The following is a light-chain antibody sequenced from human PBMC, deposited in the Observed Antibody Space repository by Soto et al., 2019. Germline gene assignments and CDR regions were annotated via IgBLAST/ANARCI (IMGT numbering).Light chain of an antibody. J-gene: IGLJ1*01. CDR1: SSNIGAGYD. Sequence: QLVLTQPPSVSGAPGQRVTIPCSGSSSNIGAGYDVHWYQQVPGTAPKLLIYGNNNRPSGVPDRFSGSKSGTSASLAITGLQAEDEADYYCQSYDSSLSGSRVFGTGTKVTV. CDR2: GNN. V-gene: IGLV1-40*01. CDR3: QSYDSSLSGSRV.